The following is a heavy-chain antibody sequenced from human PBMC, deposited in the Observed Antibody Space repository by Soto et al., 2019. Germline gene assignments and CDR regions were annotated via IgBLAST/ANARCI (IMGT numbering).Heavy chain of an antibody. CDR1: GGSISSSSYY. Sequence: PSETLSLTCTVSGGSISSSSYYWAWIRQPPGKGLGWIGTIFYTGNTYYNPSLKSRVTISVDTSKNQFSLKLSSVTAADTAVYYCAAKYSYGFPFDYWGQGTLVNVSS. CDR2: IFYTGNT. D-gene: IGHD5-18*01. J-gene: IGHJ4*02. CDR3: AAKYSYGFPFDY. V-gene: IGHV4-39*01.